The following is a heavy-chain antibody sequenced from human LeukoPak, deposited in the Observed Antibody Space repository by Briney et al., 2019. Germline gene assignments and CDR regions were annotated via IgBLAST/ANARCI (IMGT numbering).Heavy chain of an antibody. CDR1: GGSFSGYY. V-gene: IGHV4-34*01. Sequence: SETLSLTCAVYGGSFSGYYWSWIRQPPGKGLERIGEINHSGSTNYNPSLKSRVTISVDTSKNQFSLKLSSVTAADTAVYYCGRGAVAGIPNWFDPWGQGTLVTVSS. D-gene: IGHD6-19*01. CDR3: GRGAVAGIPNWFDP. CDR2: INHSGST. J-gene: IGHJ5*02.